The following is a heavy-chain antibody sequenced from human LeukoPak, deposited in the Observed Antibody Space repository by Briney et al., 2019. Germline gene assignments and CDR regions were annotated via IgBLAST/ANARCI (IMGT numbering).Heavy chain of an antibody. J-gene: IGHJ5*02. Sequence: GGSLRLSCAASGFTFSSYGMHWVRQAPGKGLEWVAVIWYDGSNKYYADSVKGRFTISRDNSKNTLYLQMNSLRAEDTAVYYCAKDGARFWSGYDWFDPWGQGTLVTVSS. CDR3: AKDGARFWSGYDWFDP. CDR2: IWYDGSNK. CDR1: GFTFSSYG. D-gene: IGHD3-3*01. V-gene: IGHV3-33*06.